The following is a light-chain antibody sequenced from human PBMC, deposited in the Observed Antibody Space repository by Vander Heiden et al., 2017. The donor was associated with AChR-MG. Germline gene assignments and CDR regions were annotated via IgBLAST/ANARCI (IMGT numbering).Light chain of an antibody. CDR2: DVS. V-gene: IGLV2-14*03. J-gene: IGLJ3*02. Sequence: QSALTQPASVPGSPGQSVAISCTGTSNDVGGYNYVSWYQHHPGKAPKVIIFDVSMRPSGVSNRFSGSKSGNTASLTSSGLQAEDEADYYCSSYTGSSTWVFGGGTKVTVL. CDR1: SNDVGGYNY. CDR3: SSYTGSSTWV.